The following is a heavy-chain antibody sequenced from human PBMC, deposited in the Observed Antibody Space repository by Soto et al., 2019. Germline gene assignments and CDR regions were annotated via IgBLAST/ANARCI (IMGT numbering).Heavy chain of an antibody. CDR3: ARDAGGLGGLWFDT. V-gene: IGHV1-69*06. D-gene: IGHD6-13*01. CDR1: GGTFSSYA. Sequence: SVKVSCKASGGTFSSYAISWVRQAPGQGLEWMGGVIPIFGTANYAQKFQGRVTITADKSTSTAYMELSSRGSEDTVVYYCARDAGGLGGLWFDTWGQAPLVTVSS. J-gene: IGHJ5*02. CDR2: VIPIFGTA.